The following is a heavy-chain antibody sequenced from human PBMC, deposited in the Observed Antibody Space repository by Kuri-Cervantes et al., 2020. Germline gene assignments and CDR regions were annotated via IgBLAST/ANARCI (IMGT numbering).Heavy chain of an antibody. CDR1: GYTFTTHY. J-gene: IGHJ4*02. CDR3: ARLTVTNKRTTVDY. V-gene: IGHV1-46*04. CDR2: INPSGDMT. Sequence: ASVKVSCKASGYTFTTHYMHWVRQAPGQGLEWMAIINPSGDMTWYAQKVQGRVTLTRDTSTSTAYMELSSLRSEDTAVYYCARLTVTNKRTTVDYWGQGTLVTVSS. D-gene: IGHD4-17*01.